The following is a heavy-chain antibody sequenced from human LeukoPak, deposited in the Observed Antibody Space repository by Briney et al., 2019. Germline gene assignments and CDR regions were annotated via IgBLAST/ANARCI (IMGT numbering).Heavy chain of an antibody. CDR2: ILYSGTTT. V-gene: IGHV4-59*01. Sequence: SETLSLTCTVSGGSISPYYWSWIRQTPGKGLEWIGYILYSGTTTNYNPSLKSRVTISVDTSKNQFSLKLSSVTAADTAVYYCARVGDWSDLVYWGQGTLVTVSS. CDR1: GGSISPYY. CDR3: ARVGDWSDLVY. D-gene: IGHD3/OR15-3a*01. J-gene: IGHJ4*02.